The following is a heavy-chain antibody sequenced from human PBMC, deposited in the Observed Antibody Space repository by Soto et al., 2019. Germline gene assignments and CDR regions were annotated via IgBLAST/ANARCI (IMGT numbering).Heavy chain of an antibody. D-gene: IGHD3-3*02. V-gene: IGHV3-9*01. CDR1: GFTFDDYA. Sequence: GGSLRLSCVASGFTFDDYAMHWVRQAPGKGLEWVSGIGWNSGSLAYADSVKGRFTISRDNAKNALYLQINSLRAEDTALYYCAKDGRYLAFLEWSHDAFDIWGQGTMVTVS. CDR2: IGWNSGSL. J-gene: IGHJ3*02. CDR3: AKDGRYLAFLEWSHDAFDI.